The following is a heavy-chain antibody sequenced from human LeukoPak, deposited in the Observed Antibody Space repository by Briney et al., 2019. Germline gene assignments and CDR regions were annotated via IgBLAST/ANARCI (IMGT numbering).Heavy chain of an antibody. Sequence: PGRSLRLSCAASGFTFDDYAMHWVRQAPGKGLEWVSGISWNSGSIGYADSVKGRFTISRDNAKNSLYLQMNSLRAEDTALYYCAKIIRITMIVVVITTYFWGQGTLVTVSS. D-gene: IGHD3-22*01. J-gene: IGHJ4*02. CDR2: ISWNSGSI. V-gene: IGHV3-9*01. CDR3: AKIIRITMIVVVITTYF. CDR1: GFTFDDYA.